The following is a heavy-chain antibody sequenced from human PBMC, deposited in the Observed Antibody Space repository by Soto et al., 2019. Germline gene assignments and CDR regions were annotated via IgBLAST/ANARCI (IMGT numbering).Heavy chain of an antibody. CDR2: IDNAGTDS. J-gene: IGHJ6*04. CDR1: GFTLSGRA. D-gene: IGHD3-10*01. CDR3: ARGWFGPDV. V-gene: IGHV3-74*01. Sequence: GGSLRLSCAASGFTLSGRAMHWVRQAPGKGLVWVSGIDNAGTDSTYADSVKGRFTSSRDNAKNMLYLQMNSLRVEDTAVYYCARGWFGPDVWGKGTTVTVSS.